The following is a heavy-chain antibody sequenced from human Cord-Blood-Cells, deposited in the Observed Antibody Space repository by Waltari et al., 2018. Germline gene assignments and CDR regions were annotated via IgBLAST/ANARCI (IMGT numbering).Heavy chain of an antibody. J-gene: IGHJ4*02. D-gene: IGHD6-13*01. Sequence: EVQLLESGGGLVQPGVSLRLSCAASGFSFSSYAMSRVRQAPGKGREWVSAISGSGGSTYYADSVKGRFTISRDNSKNTLYLKMNSLRAEDTAVYYCAKDRRGIAAAGNYWGQGTLVTVSS. CDR1: GFSFSSYA. V-gene: IGHV3-23*01. CDR2: ISGSGGST. CDR3: AKDRRGIAAAGNY.